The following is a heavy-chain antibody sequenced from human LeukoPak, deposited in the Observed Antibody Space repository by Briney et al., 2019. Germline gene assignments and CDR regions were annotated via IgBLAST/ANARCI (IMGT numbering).Heavy chain of an antibody. CDR1: GGTFSSYA. D-gene: IGHD3-22*01. Sequence: ASVKVSCKASGGTFSSYAISWVRQAPGQGLEWMGGIIPIFGTANYAQKFQGRVTITTDESTSTAYMELSSLRSEDTAVYNCAQGSGYYAFLNWFDPWGQGTLVTVSS. CDR2: IIPIFGTA. J-gene: IGHJ5*02. CDR3: AQGSGYYAFLNWFDP. V-gene: IGHV1-69*05.